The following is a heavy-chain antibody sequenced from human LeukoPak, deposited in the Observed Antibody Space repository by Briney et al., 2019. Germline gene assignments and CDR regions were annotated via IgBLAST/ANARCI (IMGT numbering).Heavy chain of an antibody. V-gene: IGHV3-7*01. CDR3: ARDHYYDSSGHFGS. CDR1: GFTFSSHW. Sequence: GGSLRLSCAASGFTFSSHWMSWVRQAPGKGLEWVANIKQDESEKHYVDSVKGRFTISRDNAKNSLYLQMNSLRAEDTAVYYCARDHYYDSSGHFGSWGQGTLVTVSS. D-gene: IGHD3-22*01. J-gene: IGHJ4*02. CDR2: IKQDESEK.